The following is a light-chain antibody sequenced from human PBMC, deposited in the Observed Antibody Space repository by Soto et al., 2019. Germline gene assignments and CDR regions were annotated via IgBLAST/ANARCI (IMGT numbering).Light chain of an antibody. CDR2: EVT. CDR3: SSYTSSSTLYV. V-gene: IGLV2-14*01. CDR1: SSDVGGYNY. Sequence: QSVLTQPASVSGSPGQSITISCTGTSSDVGGYNYVSWYKQHPGKAPKLMIYEVTNRPSGVSNRFSGSKSGNTASLTISGLQAEVEADYYCSSYTSSSTLYVFGTGTKVTVL. J-gene: IGLJ1*01.